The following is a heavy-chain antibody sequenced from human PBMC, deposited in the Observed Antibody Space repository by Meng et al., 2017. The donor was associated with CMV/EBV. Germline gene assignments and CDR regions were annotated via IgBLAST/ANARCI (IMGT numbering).Heavy chain of an antibody. Sequence: GGSLRLSCAASGFTFSDYYMNGVRQAPGKGLEWVSSISSSSSYIYYADSVKGRFTISRDNAKNSLYLQMNSLRAEDTAVYYCARGGGWSSSSDWGDYYYYGMDVWGQGTTVTVSS. CDR3: ARGGGWSSSSDWGDYYYYGMDV. CDR1: GFTFSDYY. J-gene: IGHJ6*02. CDR2: ISSSSSYI. V-gene: IGHV3-21*01. D-gene: IGHD6-6*01.